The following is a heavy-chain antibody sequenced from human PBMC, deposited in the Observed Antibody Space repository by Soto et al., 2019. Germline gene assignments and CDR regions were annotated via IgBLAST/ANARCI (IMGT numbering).Heavy chain of an antibody. J-gene: IGHJ3*02. V-gene: IGHV3-74*03. CDR2: VNTDGGTS. CDR1: GFTFSGHW. D-gene: IGHD2-2*01. Sequence: EVQLVESGGDLVRSGGSLRLSCAASGFTFSGHWMHWVRQVPGKGLEWVSRVNTDGGTSAYADSVKGRFTISRENAKNTLYLQMSGLRAEDAAVYYCAREAGYCSRTSCYRRAFDTWGQGTTVSVSS. CDR3: AREAGYCSRTSCYRRAFDT.